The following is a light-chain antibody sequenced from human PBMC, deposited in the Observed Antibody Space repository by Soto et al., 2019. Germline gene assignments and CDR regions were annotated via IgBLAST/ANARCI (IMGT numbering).Light chain of an antibody. J-gene: IGKJ1*01. CDR2: DAS. CDR1: QKVSDW. Sequence: DIQMTQSPSTLSASIRDRVTLTCRASQKVSDWLAWYQQKPGKAPKLLIYDASSLRSGVPSRFSGSGSGTEFTLTIIRLQPYDVSTYYCQKYNSAPLTFGQGTKVEIK. CDR3: QKYNSAPLT. V-gene: IGKV1-5*01.